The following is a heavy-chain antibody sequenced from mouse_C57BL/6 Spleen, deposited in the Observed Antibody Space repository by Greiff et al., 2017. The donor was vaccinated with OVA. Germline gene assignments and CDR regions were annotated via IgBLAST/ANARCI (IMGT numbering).Heavy chain of an antibody. V-gene: IGHV2-6*01. J-gene: IGHJ3*01. D-gene: IGHD3-2*02. CDR1: GFSLTSYG. CDR3: ARTLDSSGPFAY. Sequence: VQLVESGPGLVAPSQSLSITCTVSGFSLTSYGVDWVRQSPGKGLEWLGVIWGVGSTNYNSALKSRLSISKDNSKSQVFLKMNSLQTDDTAMYYCARTLDSSGPFAYWGQGTLVTVSA. CDR2: IWGVGST.